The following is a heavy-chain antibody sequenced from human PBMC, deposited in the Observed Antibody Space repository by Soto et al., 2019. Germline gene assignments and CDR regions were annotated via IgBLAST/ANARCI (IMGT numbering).Heavy chain of an antibody. CDR1: GFSLSTSGVG. J-gene: IGHJ4*02. V-gene: IGHV2-5*02. D-gene: IGHD4-17*01. CDR3: AHFEGAVTISEFDY. CDR2: IYWDDDK. Sequence: QITLKESGPTLVKPTQTLTLTCTFSGFSLSTSGVGVGWIRQPPGKALEWLALIYWDDDKRYSPSLKSRLTIPKDTSKNQVVLTMTNRDPVDTATYYCAHFEGAVTISEFDYWGQGTLVTVSS.